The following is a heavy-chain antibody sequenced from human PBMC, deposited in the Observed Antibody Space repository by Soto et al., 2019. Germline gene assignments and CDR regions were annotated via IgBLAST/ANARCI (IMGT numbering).Heavy chain of an antibody. CDR2: ISSSSSTI. D-gene: IGHD2-21*02. V-gene: IGHV3-48*01. CDR3: AGIGGDPLYGMDV. CDR1: GFTFSSYS. Sequence: PGGSLRLSCAASGFTFSSYSMNWVRQAPGKGLEWVSYISSSSSTIYYADSVKGRFTISRDNSKNTLYLQMNSLRAEDTAVYYCAGIGGDPLYGMDVWGQGTTVTVS. J-gene: IGHJ6*02.